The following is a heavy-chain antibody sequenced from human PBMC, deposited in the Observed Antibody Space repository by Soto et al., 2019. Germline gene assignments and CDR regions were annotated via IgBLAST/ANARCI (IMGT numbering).Heavy chain of an antibody. CDR3: ARDRSSPPMGPHWYFDL. CDR2: SNPSGGST. Sequence: DSVKVSCKASGYTFTGYYMHWVLQAPGQGLEWMGISNPSGGSTSYAQKFQGRVTMTRDTSTSTVYMELSSLRSEDTAVYYCARDRSSPPMGPHWYFDLWGRGTLVTVSS. CDR1: GYTFTGYY. V-gene: IGHV1-46*01. J-gene: IGHJ2*01. D-gene: IGHD6-13*01.